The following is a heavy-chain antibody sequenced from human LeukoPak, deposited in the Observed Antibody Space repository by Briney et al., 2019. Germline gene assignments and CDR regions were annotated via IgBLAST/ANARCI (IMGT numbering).Heavy chain of an antibody. J-gene: IGHJ6*03. Sequence: ASVMVSCKASGYTFTGYYMHWVRQAPGQGLEWMGWINPNSGGTNYAQKFQGRVTMTRDTSISTAYMELSRLRSDDTAVYYCASKVSGSYFSYYYYMDVWGKGTTVTVSS. D-gene: IGHD1-26*01. CDR2: INPNSGGT. V-gene: IGHV1-2*02. CDR3: ASKVSGSYFSYYYYMDV. CDR1: GYTFTGYY.